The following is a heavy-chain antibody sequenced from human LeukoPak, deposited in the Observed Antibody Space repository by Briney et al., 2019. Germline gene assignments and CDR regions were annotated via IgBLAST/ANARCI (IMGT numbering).Heavy chain of an antibody. Sequence: PGGSLRLSCAASGFTFSTYWLAWVRQAPGKGLEWVANIKEDGSEKYYVDSVKGRFTISRDNAKNSLYLQMNNLRAEDTAVYYCARGDSRGSIFDYWGQGTLVSVSS. CDR1: GFTFSTYW. CDR3: ARGDSRGSIFDY. CDR2: IKEDGSEK. D-gene: IGHD3-22*01. V-gene: IGHV3-7*01. J-gene: IGHJ4*02.